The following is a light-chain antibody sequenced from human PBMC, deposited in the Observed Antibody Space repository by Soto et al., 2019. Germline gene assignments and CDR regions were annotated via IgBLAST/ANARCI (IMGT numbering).Light chain of an antibody. CDR2: GAS. V-gene: IGKV3-20*01. Sequence: EIVLTQSPGTLSLSPGERATLSCRASQSVGSNYLVWYQQKPGQAPRLLIYGASSRATGIPDRFSTSGSGTDFTLTISRLEPEDFAVYYCQQFSRSPFTFGPGTKVDIK. J-gene: IGKJ3*01. CDR3: QQFSRSPFT. CDR1: QSVGSNY.